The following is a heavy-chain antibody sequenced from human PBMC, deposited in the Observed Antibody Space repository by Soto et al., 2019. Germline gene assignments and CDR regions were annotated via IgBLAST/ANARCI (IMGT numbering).Heavy chain of an antibody. CDR1: GASVNNDY. J-gene: IGHJ4*02. V-gene: IGHV4-59*02. D-gene: IGHD3-16*01. CDR3: ARVIGGRKLFDY. CDR2: FFYSGTI. Sequence: QVQLQESGPGLVKPSETLSLTCTVSGASVNNDYWTWIRQSAGRGLGCIGYFFYSGTINYNPSFRSRVSMSLDTSKNQFYLRLSSVAAADTAFYYCARVIGGRKLFDYWGQGTLVTVSS.